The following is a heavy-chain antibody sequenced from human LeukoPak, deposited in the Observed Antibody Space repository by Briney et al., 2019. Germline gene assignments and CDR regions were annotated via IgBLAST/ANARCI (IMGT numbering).Heavy chain of an antibody. Sequence: ASVKVSCKASGYTFTGYYMHWVRQAPGQGLEWMGWINPNSGGTNYAQKFQGRVTMTRDTSISTAYMELSRLRSDGTAVYYCARDRGGITIFGVVTHDAFDIWGQGTMVTVSS. D-gene: IGHD3-3*01. CDR1: GYTFTGYY. CDR2: INPNSGGT. CDR3: ARDRGGITIFGVVTHDAFDI. J-gene: IGHJ3*02. V-gene: IGHV1-2*02.